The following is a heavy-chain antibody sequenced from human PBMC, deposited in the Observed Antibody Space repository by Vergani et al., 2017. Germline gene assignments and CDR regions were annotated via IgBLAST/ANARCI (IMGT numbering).Heavy chain of an antibody. D-gene: IGHD2-21*02. Sequence: EVQLVQSGAEVKKPGESLKISCKGSGYSFTSYWIGWVRQMPGKGLEWMGIIYPGDSDTRYSPSFQGQVTISADKSISTAYLQWSSLKASDTAMYYCARSPNCGGDCLWVPLYYFDYWGQGTLVTVSS. CDR2: IYPGDSDT. J-gene: IGHJ4*02. CDR1: GYSFTSYW. V-gene: IGHV5-51*01. CDR3: ARSPNCGGDCLWVPLYYFDY.